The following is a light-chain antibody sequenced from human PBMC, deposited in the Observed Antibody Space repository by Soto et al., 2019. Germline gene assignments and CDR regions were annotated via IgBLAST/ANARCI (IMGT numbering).Light chain of an antibody. CDR1: QSVSSN. CDR2: GAS. V-gene: IGKV3-15*01. Sequence: EIVMTQSPATLSVSPGERATLSCRASQSVSSNLAWYQQKPGQAPRLLIYGASTRATGIPARFSGSGSGTEFTITISSLHSEDFAVYYCQQYNKWPRTFGQGTNVEIK. J-gene: IGKJ1*01. CDR3: QQYNKWPRT.